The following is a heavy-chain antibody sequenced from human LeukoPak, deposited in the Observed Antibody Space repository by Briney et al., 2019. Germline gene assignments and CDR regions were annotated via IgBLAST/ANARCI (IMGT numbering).Heavy chain of an antibody. CDR3: XTGXRAXDTN. D-gene: IGHD3-22*01. Sequence: AGGSLRLSCAASGFTFSNTWMSWVRQAPGKGLEWVGRIKSKTDGGTTDYAAPVKGRFTISRDDSKNTLYLQMNSLKTEDTAVXXXXTGXRAXDTNXGLGTLVTXXS. J-gene: IGHJ4*02. V-gene: IGHV3-15*01. CDR2: IKSKTDGGTT. CDR1: GFTFSNTW.